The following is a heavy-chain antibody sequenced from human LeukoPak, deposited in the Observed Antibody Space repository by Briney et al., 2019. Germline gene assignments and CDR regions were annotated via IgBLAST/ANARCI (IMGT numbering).Heavy chain of an antibody. D-gene: IGHD3-22*01. CDR2: IIPILGIA. CDR3: ARDMGPEYYDSSGSSPCDY. Sequence: ASVKVSCKASGGTFSSYAISWVRQAPGQGLEWMGRIIPILGIANYAQKFQGRVTITADKSTSTAYMELSSLRSEDTAVYYCARDMGPEYYDSSGSSPCDYWGQGTLVTVSS. V-gene: IGHV1-69*04. CDR1: GGTFSSYA. J-gene: IGHJ4*02.